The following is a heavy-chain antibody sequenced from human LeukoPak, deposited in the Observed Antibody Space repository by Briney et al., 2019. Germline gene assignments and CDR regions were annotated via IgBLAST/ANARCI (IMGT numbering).Heavy chain of an antibody. CDR1: GFTFSNYW. CDR2: INSDGSST. CDR3: ARGRDEWVGYYMDV. D-gene: IGHD1-26*01. V-gene: IGHV3-74*01. J-gene: IGHJ6*03. Sequence: GGSLRLSCAASGFTFSNYWMHWVRQAPGKGLVWVSRINSDGSSTSYADSVKGRFTISRDNAKNSLYLQMNSLRAEDTAVYYCARGRDEWVGYYMDVWGKGTTVTISS.